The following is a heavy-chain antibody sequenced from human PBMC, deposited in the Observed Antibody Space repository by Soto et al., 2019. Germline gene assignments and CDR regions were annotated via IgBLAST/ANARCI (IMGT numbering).Heavy chain of an antibody. Sequence: ASVKVSCKASGYTFTGYYMHWVRQAPGQGLEWMGWINPNSGGTNYAQKFQGRVTMTRGTSISTAYMELSRLRSDDTAVYYCARGSDSSGWYWFDHWGQGTQVTVSS. CDR1: GYTFTGYY. CDR3: ARGSDSSGWYWFDH. V-gene: IGHV1-2*02. D-gene: IGHD6-13*01. CDR2: INPNSGGT. J-gene: IGHJ5*02.